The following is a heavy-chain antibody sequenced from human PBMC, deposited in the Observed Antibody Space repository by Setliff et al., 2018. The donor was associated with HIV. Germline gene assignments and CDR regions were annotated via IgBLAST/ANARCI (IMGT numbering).Heavy chain of an antibody. Sequence: TLSLTCSVSGASISSSPYYWAWIRQPPGKGLEWIATIPYSGSTHYNLALMSRVTISMDTSRNQFSVKLSSVTAADTAIYYCATLNFPLNWFDPWGQGTPVTVSS. J-gene: IGHJ5*02. CDR1: GASISSSPYY. V-gene: IGHV4-39*01. CDR2: IPYSGST. CDR3: ATLNFPLNWFDP.